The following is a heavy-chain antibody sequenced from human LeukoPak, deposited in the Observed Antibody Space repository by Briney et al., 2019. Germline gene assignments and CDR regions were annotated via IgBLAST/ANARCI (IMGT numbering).Heavy chain of an antibody. CDR3: ARDQWGYRASDL. CDR1: GFTFSSYT. D-gene: IGHD2-15*01. CDR2: ISDSSRFI. V-gene: IGHV3-21*01. J-gene: IGHJ2*01. Sequence: GGSLRLSCAASGFTFSSYTMNWVRQAPGKGLEWVSSISDSSRFIYYADSVEGRFTISRDNAKNSLYLQMNSLRAEDTAVYYCARDQWGYRASDLWGRGTLLTVSS.